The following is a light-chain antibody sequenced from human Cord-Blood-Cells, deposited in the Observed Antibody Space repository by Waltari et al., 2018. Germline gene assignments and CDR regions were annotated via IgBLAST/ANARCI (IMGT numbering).Light chain of an antibody. J-gene: IGLJ1*01. CDR2: EVS. Sequence: QSALTQPASVSGSPGQSLTISCTGPSSDVGSSNLLSWYQQHPGKAPKLMIYEVSKRPSGVSNRFSGSKSGNTASLTISGLQAEDEADYYCCSYAGSSTYVFGTGTKVTVL. CDR3: CSYAGSSTYV. V-gene: IGLV2-23*02. CDR1: SSDVGSSNL.